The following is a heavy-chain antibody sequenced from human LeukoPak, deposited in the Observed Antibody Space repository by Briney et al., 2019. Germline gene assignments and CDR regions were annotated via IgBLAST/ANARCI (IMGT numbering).Heavy chain of an antibody. Sequence: SETLSLTCTVSGGSISSYYWSWIRQPPGKGLEWTGYIYYSGSTNYNPSLKSRVTISVDTSKNQFSLKLSSVTAADTAVYYCARGAPDLYYYYYGMDVWGQGTTVTVSS. CDR1: GGSISSYY. V-gene: IGHV4-59*01. CDR2: IYYSGST. CDR3: ARGAPDLYYYYYGMDV. J-gene: IGHJ6*02.